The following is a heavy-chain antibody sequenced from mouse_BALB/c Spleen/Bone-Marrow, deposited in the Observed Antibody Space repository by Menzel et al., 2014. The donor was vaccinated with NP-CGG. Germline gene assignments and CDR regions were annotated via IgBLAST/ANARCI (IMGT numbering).Heavy chain of an antibody. CDR1: GFTFSDYY. J-gene: IGHJ2*01. Sequence: DVHLVESGGGLVKPGGSLKLSCAASGFTFSDYYMYWVRQTPEKRLEWVATISDGGSYTYYPDSVKGRFTISRDNAKNNLYLQMSSLKSEDTAMYYCARVSYDYFDYWGQGTTLTVSS. V-gene: IGHV5-4*02. CDR2: ISDGGSYT. D-gene: IGHD2-4*01. CDR3: ARVSYDYFDY.